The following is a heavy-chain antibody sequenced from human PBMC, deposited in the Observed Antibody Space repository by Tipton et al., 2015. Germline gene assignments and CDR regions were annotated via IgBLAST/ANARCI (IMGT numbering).Heavy chain of an antibody. CDR3: KVARWTLDY. J-gene: IGHJ4*02. CDR1: GGSISSYY. CDR2: IYYSGST. V-gene: IGHV4-59*12. Sequence: LRLSCTVSGGSISSYYWSWIRQPPGKGLEWIGHIYYSGSTNYNPSLKSRVTISIDTSKNQFSLTLNSVTAADTAVYYCKVARWTLDYWGQGILVTVSS. D-gene: IGHD3/OR15-3a*01.